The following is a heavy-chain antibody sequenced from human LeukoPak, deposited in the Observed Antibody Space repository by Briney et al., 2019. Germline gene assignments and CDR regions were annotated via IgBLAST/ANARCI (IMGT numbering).Heavy chain of an antibody. CDR3: AREPLTIFGVVTKGDAFDI. D-gene: IGHD3-3*01. CDR2: IIPIFGTA. CDR1: GGTFSSYA. Sequence: ASVKVSCKASGGTFSSYAISWVRQAPGQGLEWMGGIIPIFGTANYAQKFQGRVTITTDESTSTAYMELRSLRSDDTAVYYCAREPLTIFGVVTKGDAFDIWGQGTMVTVSS. J-gene: IGHJ3*02. V-gene: IGHV1-69*05.